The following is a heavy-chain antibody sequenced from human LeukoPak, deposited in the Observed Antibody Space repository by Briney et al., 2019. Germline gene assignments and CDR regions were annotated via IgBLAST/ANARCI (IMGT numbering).Heavy chain of an antibody. CDR2: ISSSGSTI. V-gene: IGHV3-11*04. CDR3: ARDPNYGSGSYYIGLDYMDV. CDR1: GFTFSDYY. Sequence: GGSLRLSCAASGFTFSDYYMSWIRQAPGKGLEWVSYISSSGSTIYYADSVKGRFTISRDNAKNSLYLQMNSLRAEDTAVYYCARDPNYGSGSYYIGLDYMDVWQRDHGHRLL. D-gene: IGHD3-10*01. J-gene: IGHJ6*03.